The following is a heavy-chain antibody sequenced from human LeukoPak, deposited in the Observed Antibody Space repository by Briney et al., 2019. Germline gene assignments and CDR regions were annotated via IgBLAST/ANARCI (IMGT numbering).Heavy chain of an antibody. CDR1: GFTFSNAW. CDR3: ARDSAYSAFDY. D-gene: IGHD4-11*01. Sequence: PGGSLRLSCAASGFTFSNAWMCWVRQAPGRGLERVAIINPDGSKKYYMDSVKGRFTISRDYVKNSLYLQMDSLRAEDTAVYYCARDSAYSAFDYWGQGALVTVSS. CDR2: INPDGSKK. J-gene: IGHJ4*02. V-gene: IGHV3-7*01.